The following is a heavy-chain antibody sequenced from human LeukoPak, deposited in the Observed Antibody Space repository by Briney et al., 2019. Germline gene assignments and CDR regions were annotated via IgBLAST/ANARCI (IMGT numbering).Heavy chain of an antibody. D-gene: IGHD3-22*01. CDR1: GGTFSSYA. CDR2: INPSGGST. Sequence: ASVKVSCKASGGTFSSYAISWVRQAPGQGLEWMGIINPSGGSTSYAQKFQGRVTMTRDMSTSTVYMELSSLRSEDTAVYYCARDYYDSSGPNGGFDPWGQGTLVTVSS. V-gene: IGHV1-46*01. CDR3: ARDYYDSSGPNGGFDP. J-gene: IGHJ5*02.